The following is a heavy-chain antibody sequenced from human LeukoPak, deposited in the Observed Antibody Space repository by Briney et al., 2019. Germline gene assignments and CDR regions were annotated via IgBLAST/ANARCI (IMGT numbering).Heavy chain of an antibody. Sequence: GESLKISCKGSGYSFNTYWIAWVRQMPGKGLGWMGIIYPGDSDTRYSPSFQGQVTISADKSISTAYLHWSSLKASDTAMYYCARLLGSSWTFDYWGQGTLVTVSS. CDR3: ARLLGSSWTFDY. CDR2: IYPGDSDT. J-gene: IGHJ4*02. D-gene: IGHD6-13*01. V-gene: IGHV5-51*01. CDR1: GYSFNTYW.